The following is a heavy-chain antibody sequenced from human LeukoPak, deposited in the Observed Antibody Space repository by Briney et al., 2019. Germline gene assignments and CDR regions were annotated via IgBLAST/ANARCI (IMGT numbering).Heavy chain of an antibody. Sequence: PGGSLRLSCAASGFTFSSYAMSWVRQAPGRGLEWVSAISGSGGSTYYADSVKGRFTISRDNSKNTLYLQMNSLRAEDTAVYYCAKDYSSSWYPYYFGYWGQGTLVTVSS. CDR1: GFTFSSYA. V-gene: IGHV3-23*01. CDR3: AKDYSSSWYPYYFGY. CDR2: ISGSGGST. J-gene: IGHJ4*02. D-gene: IGHD6-13*01.